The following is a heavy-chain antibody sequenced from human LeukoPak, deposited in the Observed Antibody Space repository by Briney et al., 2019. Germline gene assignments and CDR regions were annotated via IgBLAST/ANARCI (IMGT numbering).Heavy chain of an antibody. CDR1: GFTFSSYA. Sequence: GGSLRLSCAASGFTFSSYAMSWVRQAPGKGLEWVSVISGSGGSTYYADSVKGRFTISRDNSKNTLYLQMNSLRAEDTAVYYCARGDIAAAGTRFHYFDYWGQGTLVTVSS. CDR3: ARGDIAAAGTRFHYFDY. CDR2: ISGSGGST. V-gene: IGHV3-23*01. D-gene: IGHD6-13*01. J-gene: IGHJ4*02.